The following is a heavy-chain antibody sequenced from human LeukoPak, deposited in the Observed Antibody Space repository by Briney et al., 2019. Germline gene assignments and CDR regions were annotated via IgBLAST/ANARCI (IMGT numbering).Heavy chain of an antibody. CDR2: IYHSGST. D-gene: IGHD6-6*01. J-gene: IGHJ4*02. V-gene: IGHV4-59*04. Sequence: PSETLSLTCTVSGGSISSYYWSWIRQPPGKGLEWIGSIYHSGSTYYNPSLKSRVTISVDTSKNQFSLKLSSVTAADTAVYYCATDSYSSSSEPRDYWGQGTLVTVSS. CDR3: ATDSYSSSSEPRDY. CDR1: GGSISSYY.